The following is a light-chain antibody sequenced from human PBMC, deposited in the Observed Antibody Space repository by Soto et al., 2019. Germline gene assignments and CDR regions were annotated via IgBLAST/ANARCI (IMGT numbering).Light chain of an antibody. Sequence: DIQMTQSPSSLSASVGDRVTITCRASQRISSFLNGYQQKPGKAPKLLIYTTSRLQSGVPSRFSGSGSGTDFTLTISSLEPEDFAVYYCQQRSNWPPITFGQGTRLEIK. J-gene: IGKJ5*01. CDR3: QQRSNWPPIT. CDR2: TTS. CDR1: QRISSF. V-gene: IGKV1-39*01.